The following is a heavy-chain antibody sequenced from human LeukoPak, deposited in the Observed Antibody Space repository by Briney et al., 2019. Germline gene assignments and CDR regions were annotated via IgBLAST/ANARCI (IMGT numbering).Heavy chain of an antibody. Sequence: GEPLKISCKGSGYSFTSYWIGWVRQMPGKGLEWMGIIYPGDSETRYSPSFQGQVTISDDKSISTAYLQWSSLKASDTAMYYCARPRYVIYGLFDYWGQGTLVTVSS. CDR2: IYPGDSET. J-gene: IGHJ4*02. CDR1: GYSFTSYW. V-gene: IGHV5-51*01. D-gene: IGHD2/OR15-2a*01. CDR3: ARPRYVIYGLFDY.